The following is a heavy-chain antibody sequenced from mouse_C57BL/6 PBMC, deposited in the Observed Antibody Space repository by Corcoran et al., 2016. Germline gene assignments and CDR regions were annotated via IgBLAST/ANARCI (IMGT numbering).Heavy chain of an antibody. Sequence: EVQLQQSGPVLVKPGASVNMSCDASGYTFTDYYMNWVKQSHGKSLEWIGVINPYNGGTSYNQKFKGKATLTVDKSSSTAYMELNSLTSEDSAVYYCARSNYYGSSYGYFDVWGTGTTVTVSS. CDR3: ARSNYYGSSYGYFDV. V-gene: IGHV1-19*01. CDR2: INPYNGGT. J-gene: IGHJ1*03. CDR1: GYTFTDYY. D-gene: IGHD1-1*01.